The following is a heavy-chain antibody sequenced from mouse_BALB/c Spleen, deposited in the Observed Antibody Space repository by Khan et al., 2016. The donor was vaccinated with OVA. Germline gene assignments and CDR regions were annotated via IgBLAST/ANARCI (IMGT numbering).Heavy chain of an antibody. J-gene: IGHJ2*01. CDR2: IDPANGNT. Sequence: EVQLQESGAELVKPGASVKLSCTASGFNIKDTYMHWVKQRPEQGLEWIGRIDPANGNTKYDPKLQGKATINADTSSNPANLQLSSLTSEDTAVYYCARMNAGGQGTTLTVSS. V-gene: IGHV14-3*02. CDR3: ARMNA. CDR1: GFNIKDTY.